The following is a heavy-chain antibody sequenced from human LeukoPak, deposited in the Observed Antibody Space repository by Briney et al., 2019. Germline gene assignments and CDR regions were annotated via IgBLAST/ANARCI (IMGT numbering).Heavy chain of an antibody. D-gene: IGHD6-6*01. CDR1: GYSISSGYY. V-gene: IGHV4-38-2*02. CDR2: IYHSGST. Sequence: PSETLSLTCTVSGYSISSGYYWGWIRQPPGKGLEWIGSIYHSGSTYYNPSLKSRVTISVDTSKNQFSLKLSSVTAADTAVYYCASYSSSSGSNYYYYMGVWGKGTTVTVSS. CDR3: ASYSSSSGSNYYYYMGV. J-gene: IGHJ6*03.